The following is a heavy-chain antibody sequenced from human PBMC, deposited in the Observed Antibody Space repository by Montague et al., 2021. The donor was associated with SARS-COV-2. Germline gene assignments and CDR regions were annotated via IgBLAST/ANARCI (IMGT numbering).Heavy chain of an antibody. Sequence: SLRLSCVAFGFPFDEHAMFWVRQAPGKGLEWVSGISWNSGSLGYSDSLKGRFTVSRDNAKNSLYLQMNSLRPDDTALYYCAKGPRHDVASGLDHWGQGTLVTVSS. CDR1: GFPFDEHA. V-gene: IGHV3-9*01. CDR2: ISWNSGSL. J-gene: IGHJ4*02. D-gene: IGHD6-13*01. CDR3: AKGPRHDVASGLDH.